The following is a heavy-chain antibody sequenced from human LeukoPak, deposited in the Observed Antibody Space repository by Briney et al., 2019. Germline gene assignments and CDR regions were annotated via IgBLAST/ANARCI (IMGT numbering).Heavy chain of an antibody. CDR3: ARGGVIVFRFDP. Sequence: SETLSLTCAVYGGSFSVYYWSWIRQPPGKGLEWIGEINHSGSTNYNPSLKSRVTISVDTSKNQFSLKLSSVTAADTAVYYCARGGVIVFRFDPWGQGTLATVSS. CDR1: GGSFSVYY. CDR2: INHSGST. D-gene: IGHD3-16*02. V-gene: IGHV4-34*01. J-gene: IGHJ5*02.